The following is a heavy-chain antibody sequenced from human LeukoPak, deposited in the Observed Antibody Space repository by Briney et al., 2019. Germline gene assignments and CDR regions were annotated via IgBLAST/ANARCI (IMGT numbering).Heavy chain of an antibody. J-gene: IGHJ4*02. CDR1: GFTFSSYA. Sequence: GGSLRLSCAASGFTFSSYAMHWVRQAPGKGLEWVAVISYDGSNKYYADSVKGRFTISRDNSKNTLYLQMNSLRAEDTAVYYCVPSGVGTIFGNPKGDHFDYWGQGTLVTVSS. CDR2: ISYDGSNK. CDR3: VPSGVGTIFGNPKGDHFDY. D-gene: IGHD3-3*01. V-gene: IGHV3-30-3*01.